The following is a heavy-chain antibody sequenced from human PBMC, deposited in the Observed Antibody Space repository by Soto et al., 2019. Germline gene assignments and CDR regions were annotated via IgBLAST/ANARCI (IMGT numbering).Heavy chain of an antibody. CDR3: ARSIVVVTTLDY. V-gene: IGHV1-3*05. Sequence: QVQLVQSGAEEKKPGASVKVSCKASGYTFTSYAMHWVRQAPGQRLEWMGWINAGNGNTKYSQKFQGRVTITRDTSARNAYMKLSRLRSEATAVYYCARSIVVVTTLDYLCQGTLVTVSS. D-gene: IGHD2-21*02. CDR1: GYTFTSYA. CDR2: INAGNGNT. J-gene: IGHJ4*02.